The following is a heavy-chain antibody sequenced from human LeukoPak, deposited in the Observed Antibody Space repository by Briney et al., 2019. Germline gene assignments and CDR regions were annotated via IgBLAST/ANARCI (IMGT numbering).Heavy chain of an antibody. D-gene: IGHD5-24*01. Sequence: GGSLRLSCAASGFSVSSLYMTWVRQAPGTGLEWVSVIYSGGSTYYADSVKGRFTISRDNPKNTLYLQMNSLRAEDTAVYSCARASRDGYNYNWYFDLWGRGTLVTVSS. CDR2: IYSGGST. J-gene: IGHJ2*01. V-gene: IGHV3-66*01. CDR1: GFSVSSLY. CDR3: ARASRDGYNYNWYFDL.